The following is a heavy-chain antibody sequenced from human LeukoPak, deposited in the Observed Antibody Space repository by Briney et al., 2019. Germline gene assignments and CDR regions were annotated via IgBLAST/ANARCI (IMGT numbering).Heavy chain of an antibody. D-gene: IGHD2/OR15-2a*01. J-gene: IGHJ3*02. CDR2: IHYTGTT. V-gene: IGHV4-39*01. CDR1: GGSISSSSYY. CDR3: ARHNIGERAFDI. Sequence: SETLSLTCTVSGGSISSSSYYWGWLRQPPGKGLEWIGSIHYTGTTYYNLSLRSRATISVDTSKNQFSLKLSSVTAADTTVYYCARHNIGERAFDIWGQGTMVTVSS.